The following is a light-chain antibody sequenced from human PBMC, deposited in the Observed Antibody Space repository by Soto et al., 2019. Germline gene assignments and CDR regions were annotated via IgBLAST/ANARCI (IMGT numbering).Light chain of an antibody. J-gene: IGLJ2*01. CDR1: SGYSNYK. CDR3: GADHGSRRVV. Sequence: QSVLTQPPSASASLGASVTLTCTLSSGYSNYKVDWYQQRPGKGPRFVMRVGTGGIVGSKGDGIPDRFSVLGSGLNRYLTIKNIQEEDESDYHCGADHGSRRVVFGGGTKLTVL. CDR2: VGTGGIVG. V-gene: IGLV9-49*01.